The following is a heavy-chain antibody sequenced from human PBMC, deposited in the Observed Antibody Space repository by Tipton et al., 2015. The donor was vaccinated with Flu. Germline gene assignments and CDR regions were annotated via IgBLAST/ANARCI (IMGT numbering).Heavy chain of an antibody. CDR2: ISGSGGST. V-gene: IGHV3-23*01. D-gene: IGHD6-19*01. CDR1: GFTFSSYA. J-gene: IGHJ4*02. Sequence: SLRLSCAASGFTFSSYAMSWVRQAPGKGLEWVSAISGSGGSTYYADSVKGRFTISRDNSKNALYLLISSLRPEDTAVYYCAKDGWDTSGWYPFDYWGQGTLVTVSA. CDR3: AKDGWDTSGWYPFDY.